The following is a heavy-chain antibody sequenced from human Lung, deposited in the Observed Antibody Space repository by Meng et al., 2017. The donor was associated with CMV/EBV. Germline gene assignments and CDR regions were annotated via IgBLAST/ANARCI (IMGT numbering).Heavy chain of an antibody. CDR3: ATQAPPGITDKDYFYYGMDV. D-gene: IGHD1-14*01. CDR2: IYTGGSA. CDR1: GFIVSSKY. J-gene: IGHJ6*02. V-gene: IGHV3-53*01. Sequence: GESLKISCAVSGFIVSSKYMTWVRQTPGKGLEWVSIIYTGGSASYADSMKGRFTISRDNSKNTLYLQMNSLRAEDTAVYYCATQAPPGITDKDYFYYGMDVWGQGTXVTVSS.